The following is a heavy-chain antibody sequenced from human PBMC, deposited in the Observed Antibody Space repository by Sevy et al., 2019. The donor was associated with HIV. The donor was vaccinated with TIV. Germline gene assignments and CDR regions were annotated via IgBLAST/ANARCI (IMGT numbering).Heavy chain of an antibody. V-gene: IGHV1-69*13. J-gene: IGHJ4*02. Sequence: ASVKVSCKASGGTFSSYAISWVRLAPRQGLEWMGGIIPIFGTANYAQKFQGRVTITADESTSTAYMELSSLRSEDTAVYYCARQGVYREEKYWGQGTLVTVPS. D-gene: IGHD1-26*01. CDR1: GGTFSSYA. CDR3: ARQGVYREEKY. CDR2: IIPIFGTA.